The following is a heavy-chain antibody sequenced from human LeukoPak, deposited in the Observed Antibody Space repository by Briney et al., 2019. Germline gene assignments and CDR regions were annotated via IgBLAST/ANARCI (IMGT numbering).Heavy chain of an antibody. CDR2: INSDGRST. J-gene: IGHJ4*02. CDR1: GFTFTNYG. Sequence: PGGSLRLSCVASGFTFTNYGMMWVRQAPGKGLVWVSYINSDGRSTTYADSVKGRFTISRDNAKNTLYLQMSSLRAEDTAMYYCARNSNGMSSWGQGTLVIVSS. CDR3: ARNSNGMSS. V-gene: IGHV3-74*01. D-gene: IGHD2-8*01.